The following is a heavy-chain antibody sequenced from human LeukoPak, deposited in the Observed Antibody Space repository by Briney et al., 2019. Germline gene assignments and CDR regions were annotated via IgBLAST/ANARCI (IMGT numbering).Heavy chain of an antibody. J-gene: IGHJ4*02. CDR2: INPSGGST. CDR1: GYTFTSYY. CDR3: AREPNYYDSSGYYRN. D-gene: IGHD3-22*01. Sequence: ASVKVSCKTSGYTFTSYYMHWVRQAPGQGLEWMGIINPSGGSTSYAQKFQGRVTMTRDTSTSTVYMELSSLRSEDTAVYYCAREPNYYDSSGYYRNWGQGTLVTVSS. V-gene: IGHV1-46*01.